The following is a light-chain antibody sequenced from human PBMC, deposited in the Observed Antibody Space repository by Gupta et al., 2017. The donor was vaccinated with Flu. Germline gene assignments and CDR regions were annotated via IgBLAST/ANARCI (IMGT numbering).Light chain of an antibody. V-gene: IGKV1-39*01. Sequence: DIEMAQSPSSLSASVGDRVTITCRASQSISYYLNWYQQKPGKATKLLIYAASSLQSGVPSRFSGDGSGTDFTLTISTLQPEDSATYYCQQSYSAPRLTFGGGTKVEIK. J-gene: IGKJ4*01. CDR1: QSISYY. CDR3: QQSYSAPRLT. CDR2: AAS.